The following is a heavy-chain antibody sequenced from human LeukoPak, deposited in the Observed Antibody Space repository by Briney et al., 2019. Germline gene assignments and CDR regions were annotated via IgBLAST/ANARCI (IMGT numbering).Heavy chain of an antibody. D-gene: IGHD3-22*01. V-gene: IGHV1-46*01. Sequence: ASVKVSCKASGYTFTSYYMHWVRQAPGQGLEWMGIINPSGGSTSYAQKFQGRVTITTDESTSTAYMELSSLRSEDTAVYYCASRAHYDSSGSFDYWGQGTLVTVSS. CDR1: GYTFTSYY. CDR3: ASRAHYDSSGSFDY. CDR2: INPSGGST. J-gene: IGHJ4*02.